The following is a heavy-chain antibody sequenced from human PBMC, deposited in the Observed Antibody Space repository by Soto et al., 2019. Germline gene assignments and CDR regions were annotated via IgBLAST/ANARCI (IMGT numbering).Heavy chain of an antibody. CDR1: GFTFTRYS. CDR3: TRESEDLTSNFDY. CDR2: ISSTTNYI. Sequence: PGGSLRLSCAASGFTFTRYSMNWVRQAPGKGLEWVSSISSTTNYIYYGDSMKGRFTISRDNAKNSLYLEMNSLRAEDTAVYYCTRESEDLTSNFDYWGQGTLVTVSS. V-gene: IGHV3-21*06. J-gene: IGHJ4*02.